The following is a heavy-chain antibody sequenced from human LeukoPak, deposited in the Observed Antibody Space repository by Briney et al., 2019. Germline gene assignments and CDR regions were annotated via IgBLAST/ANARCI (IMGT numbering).Heavy chain of an antibody. CDR1: GYSFSSGYL. V-gene: IGHV4-38-2*02. Sequence: PSETLSLTCAVSGYSFSSGYLWGGSRPPPGKGLEWIGISNHSGSTYYNPSVKSRVTISRDKAKNPLYLKMSSVTAADTAVYYCAREDSTGTTERNWSDPWGQGTLVTVSS. CDR2: SNHSGST. CDR3: AREDSTGTTERNWSDP. D-gene: IGHD1-7*01. J-gene: IGHJ5*02.